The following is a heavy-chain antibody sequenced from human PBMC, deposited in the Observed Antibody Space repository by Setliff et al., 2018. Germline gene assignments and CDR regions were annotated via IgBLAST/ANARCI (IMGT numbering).Heavy chain of an antibody. J-gene: IGHJ4*02. Sequence: GASVKVSCKASGYTFTSFQINWVRQAPGQGLEWMGWISAYNGKTKYAQKFQGRVTMTTDTSTNTAYMEVRTLKSDDTAVYYCARDTRDRYDTSGHYLSLDYWGQGTLVTVPQ. CDR2: ISAYNGKT. V-gene: IGHV1-18*01. CDR1: GYTFTSFQ. D-gene: IGHD3-22*01. CDR3: ARDTRDRYDTSGHYLSLDY.